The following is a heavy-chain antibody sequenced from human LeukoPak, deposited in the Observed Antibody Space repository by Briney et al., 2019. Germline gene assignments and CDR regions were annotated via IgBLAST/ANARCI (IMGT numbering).Heavy chain of an antibody. CDR3: AKRVPYSSSSVYFDN. V-gene: IGHV3-23*01. CDR1: GFTFSNHG. Sequence: GGSLRLSCAASGFTFSNHGMSWVRPASGKGLEWVSAASDSGSDTYYADSVKGRFTVSRDNSKNTLYLQMNSLRAEDTAVYYCAKRVPYSSSSVYFDNWGQGTLVTVSS. CDR2: ASDSGSDT. J-gene: IGHJ4*02. D-gene: IGHD6-6*01.